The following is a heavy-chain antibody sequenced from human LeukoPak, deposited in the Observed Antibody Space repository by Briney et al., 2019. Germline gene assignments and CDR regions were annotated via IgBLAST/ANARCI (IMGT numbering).Heavy chain of an antibody. Sequence: SQTLSLTCTVSGGSISSGGYYWSWIRQHPGKGLEWIGYIYYSGSTYYNPSLKSRVTISVDTSKNQFSLKLSSVTAADTAVYYCARESEDYYDSSGYPVYWGQGTLVTVSS. J-gene: IGHJ4*02. D-gene: IGHD3-22*01. CDR1: GGSISSGGYY. CDR2: IYYSGST. CDR3: ARESEDYYDSSGYPVY. V-gene: IGHV4-31*03.